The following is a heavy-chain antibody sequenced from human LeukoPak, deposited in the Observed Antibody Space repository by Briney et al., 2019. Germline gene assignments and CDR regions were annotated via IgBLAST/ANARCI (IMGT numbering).Heavy chain of an antibody. D-gene: IGHD2-2*01. J-gene: IGHJ6*02. CDR1: GFTFSSYA. CDR2: LSGSGGTT. CDR3: AKYCSSSSRSNRGAYYGMDV. Sequence: GESLRLSCAGSGFTFSSYAMSWVRQAPGKGLEWVSTLSGSGGTTYYADSVKGRFTISRDNSKNTLYLQMSSLRAEDTALYYCAKYCSSSSRSNRGAYYGMDVWGQGTTVTVSS. V-gene: IGHV3-23*01.